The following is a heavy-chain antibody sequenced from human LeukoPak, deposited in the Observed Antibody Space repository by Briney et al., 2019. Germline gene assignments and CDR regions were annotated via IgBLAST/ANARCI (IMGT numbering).Heavy chain of an antibody. CDR2: INSDGSST. CDR1: GLTFSSYW. J-gene: IGHJ6*02. V-gene: IGHV3-74*01. D-gene: IGHD3-10*01. Sequence: PGGSLRLSCAASGLTFSSYWMHWVRQAPGKGLVWVSRINSDGSSTSYADSVKGRFTISRDNAKNTLYLQMNSLRAEDTAVYYCARVMYYYGSGSPYYYGMDVWGQGTTVTVSS. CDR3: ARVMYYYGSGSPYYYGMDV.